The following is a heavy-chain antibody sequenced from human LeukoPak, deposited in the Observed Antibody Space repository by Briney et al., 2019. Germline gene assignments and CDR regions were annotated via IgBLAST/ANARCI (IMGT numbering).Heavy chain of an antibody. CDR1: GYTFTSYA. J-gene: IGHJ4*02. CDR3: ARGLSYGSGSYLSPVWPEYYFDY. CDR2: INAGNGNT. Sequence: GASVKVSCKASGYTFTSYAMHWVRQAPGQRLEWMGWINAGNGNTKYSQKFQGRVTITRDTSASTAYMELSSLRSEDTAVYYCARGLSYGSGSYLSPVWPEYYFDYWGQGTLVTVSS. V-gene: IGHV1-3*01. D-gene: IGHD3-10*01.